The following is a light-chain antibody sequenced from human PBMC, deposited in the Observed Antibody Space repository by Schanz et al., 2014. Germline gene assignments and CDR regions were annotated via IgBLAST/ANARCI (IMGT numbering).Light chain of an antibody. V-gene: IGKV3-20*01. CDR2: NAS. CDR1: ETVNGRF. J-gene: IGKJ3*01. Sequence: EIVLTQSPGTLSLSPGETATLSCRASETVNGRFLAWYQQKPGQAPRLLIYNASRRATGIPDRFSGSGSGTDFILTISRLEPEDFAVYYCQQYNKWPPLFTFGPGTKVDIK. CDR3: QQYNKWPPLFT.